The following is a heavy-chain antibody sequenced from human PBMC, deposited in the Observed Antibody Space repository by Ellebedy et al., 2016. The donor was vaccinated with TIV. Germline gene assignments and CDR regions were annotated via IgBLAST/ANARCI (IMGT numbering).Heavy chain of an antibody. D-gene: IGHD5-12*01. Sequence: ASVKVSXXASGGSFSSYTINWVRQAPGQGLEWMGGIIPIFGTTDYAQKFQGRVTITADESTNTVSMELSSLRSEDTAVYYCARDGGVVAVDYYYYGMDAWGQGTTVTVSS. CDR2: IIPIFGTT. CDR3: ARDGGVVAVDYYYYGMDA. J-gene: IGHJ6*02. CDR1: GGSFSSYT. V-gene: IGHV1-69*13.